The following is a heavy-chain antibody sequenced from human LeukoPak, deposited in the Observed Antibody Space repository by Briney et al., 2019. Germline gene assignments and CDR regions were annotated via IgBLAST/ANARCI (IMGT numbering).Heavy chain of an antibody. CDR1: GGSISSCY. J-gene: IGHJ2*01. Sequence: SETLSLTCTVSGGSISSCYWSWIRQPPGKGLEWIGHTYGSGSTNYNPSLKSRVTISVDTSKNQFSLKLSSVTAADTAVYYCARGSGLRFLEWLSGYFDLWGRGTLVTVSS. CDR3: ARGSGLRFLEWLSGYFDL. CDR2: TYGSGST. V-gene: IGHV4-59*01. D-gene: IGHD3-3*01.